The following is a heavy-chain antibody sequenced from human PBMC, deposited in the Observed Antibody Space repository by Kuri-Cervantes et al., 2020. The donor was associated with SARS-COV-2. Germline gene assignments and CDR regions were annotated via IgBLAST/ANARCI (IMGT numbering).Heavy chain of an antibody. J-gene: IGHJ4*01. CDR2: IYSGGST. CDR1: GFTFSSYA. Sequence: ESLTLSCAASGFTFSSYAMSLVRQAPGKGLEWVSVIYSGGSTYYADSVKGRFTISRDNSKNTLYLQMNSLRAEDTAVYYGARDRDYIWVWGHGTLVTVAS. CDR3: ARDRDYIWV. V-gene: IGHV3-66*01. D-gene: IGHD4-11*01.